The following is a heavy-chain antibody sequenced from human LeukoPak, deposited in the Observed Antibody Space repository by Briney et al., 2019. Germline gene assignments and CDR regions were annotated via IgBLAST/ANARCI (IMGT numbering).Heavy chain of an antibody. D-gene: IGHD5/OR15-5a*01. V-gene: IGHV3-33*01. CDR1: GFTFSSYA. Sequence: PGGSLRLSCAASGFTFSSYAMHWVRQAPGKGLEWVAVIWYDGNNIYYVDSVKGRFTISRDNSKNKLYLQMNSLRAEDTAVYYCARESTRGISPDYWGQGTLVTVSS. CDR3: ARESTRGISPDY. CDR2: IWYDGNNI. J-gene: IGHJ4*02.